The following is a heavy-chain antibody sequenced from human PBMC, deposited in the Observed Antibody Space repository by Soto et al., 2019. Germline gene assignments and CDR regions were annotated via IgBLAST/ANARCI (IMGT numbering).Heavy chain of an antibody. Sequence: SETLSLTRTVSGGSVSSGSYYWSWIRQPTGKGLEWIGYIYYSGSTNYNPSLKSRVTISVDTSKNQFSLKLSSVTAADTAVYYCARSEYSSSWYNWFDPWGQGTLVTVSS. CDR1: GGSVSSGSYY. D-gene: IGHD6-13*01. CDR3: ARSEYSSSWYNWFDP. V-gene: IGHV4-61*01. CDR2: IYYSGST. J-gene: IGHJ5*02.